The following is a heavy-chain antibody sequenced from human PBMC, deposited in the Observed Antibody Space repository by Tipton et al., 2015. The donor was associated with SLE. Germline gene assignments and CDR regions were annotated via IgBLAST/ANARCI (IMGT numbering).Heavy chain of an antibody. CDR1: GGSISGSSYY. CDR2: IYYSGST. D-gene: IGHD6-19*01. V-gene: IGHV4-39*07. CDR3: ASIIEDSSGWYGYFQH. Sequence: TLSLTCTVSGGSISGSSYYWGWIRQPPGKGLEWIGTIYYSGSTYYNPSLKSRVTISVDTSKKQFSLKLSSVTAADTAVYYCASIIEDSSGWYGYFQHWGQGTLVTVSS. J-gene: IGHJ1*01.